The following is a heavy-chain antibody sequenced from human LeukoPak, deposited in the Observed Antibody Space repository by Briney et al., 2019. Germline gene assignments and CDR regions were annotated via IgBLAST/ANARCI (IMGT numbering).Heavy chain of an antibody. Sequence: SETLSLTCAVSGGSISSSNWWSWVRQPPGKGLEWIGEIYHSGSTNYNPSHKSRVTISVDKSKNQFSLKLSSVTAADTAVYYCARGRDSSGYYSTDYWGQGTLVTVSS. D-gene: IGHD3-22*01. CDR2: IYHSGST. V-gene: IGHV4-4*02. CDR1: GGSISSSNW. J-gene: IGHJ4*02. CDR3: ARGRDSSGYYSTDY.